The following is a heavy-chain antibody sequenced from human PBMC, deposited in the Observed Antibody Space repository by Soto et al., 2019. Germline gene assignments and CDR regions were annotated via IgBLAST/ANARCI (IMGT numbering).Heavy chain of an antibody. CDR1: GFTFSNYA. J-gene: IGHJ4*02. Sequence: EVQLLESGGGLVQPGGSLRLSCAASGFTFSNYAMSWVRQAPGKGLEWVSSISGSGGSTYYADSVKGRFTISRDISKNTLYLQMNSLGAEDTAVYYCAKPCSGVSCYAFDYWGQGTLVTVSS. D-gene: IGHD2-15*01. V-gene: IGHV3-23*01. CDR2: ISGSGGST. CDR3: AKPCSGVSCYAFDY.